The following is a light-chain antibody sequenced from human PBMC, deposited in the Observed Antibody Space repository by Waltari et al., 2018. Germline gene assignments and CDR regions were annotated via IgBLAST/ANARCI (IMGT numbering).Light chain of an antibody. CDR3: QQSDITPYT. Sequence: DIQMTQSQSSLSASVGARVTITCRASQSISNYLNLYQQKPGKAPKLLVYAASTLQSGVPSRFSGSGSGTDFTLTIGGLQPEDFASYYCQQSDITPYTFGQGTKLEIK. CDR2: AAS. V-gene: IGKV1-39*01. J-gene: IGKJ2*01. CDR1: QSISNY.